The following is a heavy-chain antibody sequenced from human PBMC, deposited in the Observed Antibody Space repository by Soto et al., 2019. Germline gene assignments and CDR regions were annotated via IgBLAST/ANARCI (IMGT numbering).Heavy chain of an antibody. CDR2: ISGSGGST. Sequence: GGSLRLSCAASGFTFSSYAMSWVRQAPGKGLEWVSAISGSGGSTYYAESVKGRFTISRDNSKNTLYLQMNSLRAEDTAVYYCASCSGGSCHSSFWGQGTLVTVSS. J-gene: IGHJ4*02. V-gene: IGHV3-23*01. D-gene: IGHD2-15*01. CDR3: ASCSGGSCHSSF. CDR1: GFTFSSYA.